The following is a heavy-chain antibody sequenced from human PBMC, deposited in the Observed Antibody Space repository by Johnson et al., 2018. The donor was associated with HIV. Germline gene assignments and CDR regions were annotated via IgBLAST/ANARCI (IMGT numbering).Heavy chain of an antibody. D-gene: IGHD2-8*02. CDR3: ARVARVVVYAEDAFDI. CDR2: IGTAGDT. CDR1: GFIFSSYD. Sequence: VQLVESGGGLVQPGGSLRLSCAASGFIFSSYDMHWVRQATGKGLEWVSAIGTAGDTYYPGSVKGRFTISRENAKNSLYLQMNSLRAEDTAVYYCARVARVVVYAEDAFDIWGQGTMVTVSS. V-gene: IGHV3-13*01. J-gene: IGHJ3*02.